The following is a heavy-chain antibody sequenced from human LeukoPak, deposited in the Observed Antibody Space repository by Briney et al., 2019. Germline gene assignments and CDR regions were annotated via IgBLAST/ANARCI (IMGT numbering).Heavy chain of an antibody. D-gene: IGHD6-6*01. CDR1: GGSISSSSYY. CDR2: VYYNGST. V-gene: IGHV4-39*01. Sequence: SETLSLTCTVSGGSISSSSYYWGWIRQPPGKGLVWIGNVYYNGSTYYNPSLKSRVTISVDTSKNQFSLKLSSVTAAGTAVYYCARHSMAARGYYYYMDVWGKGTTVPVSS. CDR3: ARHSMAARGYYYYMDV. J-gene: IGHJ6*03.